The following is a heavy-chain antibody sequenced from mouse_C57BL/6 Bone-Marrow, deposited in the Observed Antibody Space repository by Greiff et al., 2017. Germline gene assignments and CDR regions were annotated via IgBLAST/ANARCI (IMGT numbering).Heavy chain of an antibody. D-gene: IGHD2-5*01. Sequence: EVQVVESGGGLVKPGGSLKLSCAASGFTFSDYGMHWVRQAPEKGLEWVAYISSGSSTIYYADTVKGRFTISRDNAKNTLFLQMTSLRSEDTAMYYCARTYYSNDVAYWGQGTLVTVSA. V-gene: IGHV5-17*01. CDR3: ARTYYSNDVAY. CDR1: GFTFSDYG. CDR2: ISSGSSTI. J-gene: IGHJ3*01.